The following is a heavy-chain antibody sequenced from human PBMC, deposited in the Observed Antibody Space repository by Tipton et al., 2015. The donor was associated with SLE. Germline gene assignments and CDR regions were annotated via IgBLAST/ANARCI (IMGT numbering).Heavy chain of an antibody. V-gene: IGHV3-30*02. CDR3: AKDVRGPAADINWFDP. J-gene: IGHJ5*02. D-gene: IGHD6-13*01. CDR2: IQYDGSNK. Sequence: SLRLSCAASGFTFANYAMSWVRQAPGKGLEWVAFIQYDGSNKYYADSVKGRFTISRDNSKNTLYLQMNSLRAEETAVYYCAKDVRGPAADINWFDPWGQGTLVTVSS. CDR1: GFTFANYA.